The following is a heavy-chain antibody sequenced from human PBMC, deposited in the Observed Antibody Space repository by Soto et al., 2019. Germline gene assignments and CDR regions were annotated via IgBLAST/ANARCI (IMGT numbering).Heavy chain of an antibody. CDR3: ARRYCISTSCHYYGMDV. CDR2: IIPIFRTA. D-gene: IGHD2-2*01. J-gene: IGHJ6*02. V-gene: IGHV1-69*12. CDR1: GGTFSTYT. Sequence: QVQLVQSGAEVKKPGSSVKVSCKASGGTFSTYTVSWVRQAPGRGLEWMGGIIPIFRTANYAQKFQGRVTVTADEFTSTAYMELSSLRSEDTAVYYCARRYCISTSCHYYGMDVWGQGTTVTVSS.